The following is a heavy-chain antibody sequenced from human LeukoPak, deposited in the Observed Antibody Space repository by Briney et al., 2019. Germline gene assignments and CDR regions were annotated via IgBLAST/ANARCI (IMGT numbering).Heavy chain of an antibody. CDR3: ARVKRITMIVVVTKEYYFDY. Sequence: SETLSLTCALYGRSFSVYYSSWPRHPSGKGREWLGEINHSGSTNYNPPRKSGVTKPVDTSNNQVSLKLSSVTAADTAVYYCARVKRITMIVVVTKEYYFDYWGQGTLVTVSS. CDR1: GRSFSVYY. V-gene: IGHV4-34*01. CDR2: INHSGST. J-gene: IGHJ4*02. D-gene: IGHD3-22*01.